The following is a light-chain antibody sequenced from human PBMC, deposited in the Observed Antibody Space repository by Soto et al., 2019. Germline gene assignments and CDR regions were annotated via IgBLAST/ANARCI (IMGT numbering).Light chain of an antibody. CDR2: GAS. J-gene: IGKJ1*01. CDR3: QQYDSSPVT. V-gene: IGKV3-20*01. CDR1: QSVSSSY. Sequence: EIVLTQSPGTLSLSPGERATLSCRASQSVSSSYLAWYQQKPGQAPRLLIYGASSSATGIPDRFSGSGSGTAFTLTISRLEPEDFAVYYCQQYDSSPVTFGQGTKVEIK.